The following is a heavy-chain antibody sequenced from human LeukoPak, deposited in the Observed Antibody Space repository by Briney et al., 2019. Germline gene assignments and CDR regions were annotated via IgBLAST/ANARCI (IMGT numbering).Heavy chain of an antibody. Sequence: GGSLRLSCAASGFTFSSYWMHWVRQAPGKGLVWVSRIHSDGSSTSYADSVRGRFTISRDDAKSTLYLQMNSLKAEDTAVYYCARSGWSYYFDYWGQGTLVTVSS. V-gene: IGHV3-74*01. D-gene: IGHD6-19*01. CDR1: GFTFSSYW. J-gene: IGHJ4*02. CDR3: ARSGWSYYFDY. CDR2: IHSDGSST.